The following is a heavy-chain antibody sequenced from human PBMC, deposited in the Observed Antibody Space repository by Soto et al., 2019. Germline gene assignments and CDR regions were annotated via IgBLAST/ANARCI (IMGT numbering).Heavy chain of an antibody. D-gene: IGHD3-22*01. V-gene: IGHV3-23*01. J-gene: IGHJ4*02. CDR1: GFRFSSYS. Sequence: EGSLRLSCADSGFRFSSYSMSWVRQTPGKGLEWVAAITATGDRTYYADSVTGRFTISRDNSKNTHYLQMTSLRAEDTAMYYCATMNGYFEYWGQGTPVTVS. CDR2: ITATGDRT. CDR3: ATMNGYFEY.